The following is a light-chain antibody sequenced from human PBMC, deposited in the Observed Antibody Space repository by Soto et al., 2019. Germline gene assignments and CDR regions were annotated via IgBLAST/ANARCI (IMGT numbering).Light chain of an antibody. CDR1: QSVSSNF. Sequence: EIVLTQSPGTLSLSPGERVTLSCRASQSVSSNFLAWYQKKPGQDPRLLIYGASNRAAGIPDRFSGSGSGTDFNLTISRLETEDYAVYYCHQYSSSSRTFGQGAKVDIK. CDR2: GAS. V-gene: IGKV3-20*01. J-gene: IGKJ1*01. CDR3: HQYSSSSRT.